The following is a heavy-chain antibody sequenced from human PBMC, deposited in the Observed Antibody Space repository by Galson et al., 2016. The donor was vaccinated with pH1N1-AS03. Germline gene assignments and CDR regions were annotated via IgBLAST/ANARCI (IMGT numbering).Heavy chain of an antibody. CDR1: GFSLSTSGVG. J-gene: IGHJ5*02. D-gene: IGHD4-17*01. CDR3: ARAYYGDFADWFDP. Sequence: PALVKPTQTLTLTCTFSGFSLSTSGVGVGWIRQAPRKALEWLAIIYWNDDIRYSPSLRNRLTITKDTSKSQVVLTITNMDPVDTATYFCARAYYGDFADWFDPWGQGTLVTVSS. V-gene: IGHV2-5*01. CDR2: IYWNDDI.